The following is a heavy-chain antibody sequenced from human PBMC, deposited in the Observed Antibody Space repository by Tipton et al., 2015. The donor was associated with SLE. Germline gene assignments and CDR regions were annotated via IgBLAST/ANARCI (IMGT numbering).Heavy chain of an antibody. D-gene: IGHD4-17*01. CDR3: ARAFGDYEYNWFDP. CDR1: GGSISSSSYY. V-gene: IGHV4-39*07. J-gene: IGHJ5*02. CDR2: IYHSGST. Sequence: TLSLTCTVSGGSISSSSYYWGWIRQPPGKGLEWIGSIYHSGSTYYNPSLKSRVTISVDTSKNQFSLKLSSVTAADTAVYYCARAFGDYEYNWFDPWGQGTLVTVSS.